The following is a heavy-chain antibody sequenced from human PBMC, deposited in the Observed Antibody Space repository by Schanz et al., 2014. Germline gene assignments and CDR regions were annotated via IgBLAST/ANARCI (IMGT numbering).Heavy chain of an antibody. V-gene: IGHV3-11*05. CDR3: ARFLARDRYYGVDD. Sequence: QVQLVESGGGLVKPGGSLRLSCAASGFTFSDYYMSWIRQAPGKGLEWVSYISSSGSYTNYADSVKGRFTTSRDNGKKSMYLQMNSVRAEDTAVNYCARFLARDRYYGVDDWGQGTTVNVSS. CDR2: ISSSGSYT. J-gene: IGHJ6*02. D-gene: IGHD3-3*01. CDR1: GFTFSDYY.